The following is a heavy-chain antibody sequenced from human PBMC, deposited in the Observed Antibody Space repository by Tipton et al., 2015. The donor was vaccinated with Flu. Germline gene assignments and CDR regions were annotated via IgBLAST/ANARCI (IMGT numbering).Heavy chain of an antibody. D-gene: IGHD6-13*01. CDR2: IGSAGDT. CDR1: GFTFSTYD. V-gene: IGHV3-13*01. CDR3: ARGPLPDSNWYNGMDV. Sequence: SLRLSCAASGFTFSTYDIHWVRQAAGEGLEWVSAIGSAGDTYYLDSVKGRFTISRDNAKNSLYLQMNSLRVGDTAVYYCARGPLPDSNWYNGMDVWGQGTTVTV. J-gene: IGHJ6*02.